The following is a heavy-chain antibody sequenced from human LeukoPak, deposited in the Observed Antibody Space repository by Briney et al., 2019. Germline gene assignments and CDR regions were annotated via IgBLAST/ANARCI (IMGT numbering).Heavy chain of an antibody. V-gene: IGHV3-23*01. CDR1: GFTFSSYA. Sequence: QPGGSLRLSCAASGFTFSSYAMTWVRQAPGKGLEWVSTISGSGGSTYNADSVKGRFTISRDNSKNTLYLQMNSLRAGDTAVYYCAKDRGSPVVVTAFDYWGQGTLVTVSS. J-gene: IGHJ4*02. D-gene: IGHD2-21*02. CDR3: AKDRGSPVVVTAFDY. CDR2: ISGSGGST.